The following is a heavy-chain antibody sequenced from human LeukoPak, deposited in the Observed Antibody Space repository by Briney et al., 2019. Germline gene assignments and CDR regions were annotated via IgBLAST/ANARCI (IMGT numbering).Heavy chain of an antibody. V-gene: IGHV3-48*01. CDR3: ARGGTTAQPSKYSFDY. CDR1: GFTFSSYS. J-gene: IGHJ4*02. Sequence: PGGSLSLSCAASGFTFSSYSMNWVRQAPGKGLEWVSYISSSSSTIYYGDSVKGRFTISRDNAKNSLYLQMNSLRAEDTAVYYCARGGTTAQPSKYSFDYWGQGTLVTVSS. D-gene: IGHD1-7*01. CDR2: ISSSSSTI.